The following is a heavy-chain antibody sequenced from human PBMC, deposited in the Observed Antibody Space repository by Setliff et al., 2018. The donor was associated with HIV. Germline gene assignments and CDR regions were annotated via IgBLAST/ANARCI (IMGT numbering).Heavy chain of an antibody. CDR2: IYYTGST. CDR3: AKEARGIPTTGTGY. D-gene: IGHD6-13*01. CDR1: GGSISSSSYY. Sequence: SQTLSLTCTVSGGSISSSSYYWGWIRQPPGKGLEWIGTIYYTGSTYYNPSLKSRVTISVDTSKNQFSLKLSSVTAADTAVYYCAKEARGIPTTGTGYWGQGALVTVSS. J-gene: IGHJ4*02. V-gene: IGHV4-39*02.